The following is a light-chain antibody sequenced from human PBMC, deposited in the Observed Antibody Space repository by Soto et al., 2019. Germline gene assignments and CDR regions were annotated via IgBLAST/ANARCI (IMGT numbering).Light chain of an antibody. Sequence: QSALTQPASVSGSPGQSITISCTGTISDVGGYNYVSWYQQHPGKAPKLMIYEVNNRPSGVSNRFSGSKSGNTASLTISGLQAEDEADYYCSSYTSSTTLSVFGSGTKLTVL. CDR2: EVN. V-gene: IGLV2-14*01. CDR3: SSYTSSTTLSV. J-gene: IGLJ1*01. CDR1: ISDVGGYNY.